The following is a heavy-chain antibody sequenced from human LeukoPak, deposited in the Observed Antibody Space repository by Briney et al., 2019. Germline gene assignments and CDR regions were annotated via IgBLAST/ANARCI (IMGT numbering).Heavy chain of an antibody. CDR2: INPNSGGT. CDR3: ARTYYYDSSGYYEYFQH. V-gene: IGHV1-2*02. Sequence: GASVKVSCKGSGYTFTGYYIHWVRHAPGQGLEWMGWINPNSGGTNNVQKFQGRLTMTRDTSINTAYMELSRLRSDDTAVYYCARTYYYDSSGYYEYFQHWGEGTLVTVSS. J-gene: IGHJ1*01. D-gene: IGHD3-22*01. CDR1: GYTFTGYY.